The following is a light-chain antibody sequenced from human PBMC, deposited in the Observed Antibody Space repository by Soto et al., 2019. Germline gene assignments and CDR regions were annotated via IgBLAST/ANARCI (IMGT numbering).Light chain of an antibody. CDR2: DVN. CDR3: ASYTAASTMV. CDR1: RSDIGSRNS. Sequence: QSVLTQPASVSGSLGQSITISCTGTRSDIGSRNSVSWYQHHPGKAPKLMIYDVNIRPSGLSHRFSGSKSGNAASLTISGLQAEDEADYSCASYTAASTMVFGGGTKVTVL. J-gene: IGLJ2*01. V-gene: IGLV2-14*03.